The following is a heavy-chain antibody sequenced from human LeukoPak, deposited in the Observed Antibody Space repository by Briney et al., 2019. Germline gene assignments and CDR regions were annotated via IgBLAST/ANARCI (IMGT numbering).Heavy chain of an antibody. CDR1: GGSFSGYY. D-gene: IGHD3-10*01. Sequence: SETLSLTCAVYGGSFSGYYWSWIRQPPGKGLEWIGEINHSGSTNDNPSLKSRVTISVDTSKNQFSLKLSSVTAADTAVYYCARGRGFGELSRDWGQGTLVTVSS. V-gene: IGHV4-34*01. J-gene: IGHJ4*02. CDR2: INHSGST. CDR3: ARGRGFGELSRD.